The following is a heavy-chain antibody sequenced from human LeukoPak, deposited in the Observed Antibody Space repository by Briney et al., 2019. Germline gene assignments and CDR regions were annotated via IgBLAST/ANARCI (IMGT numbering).Heavy chain of an antibody. CDR3: ARGVYGDYRFDM. Sequence: ASVKVSCKASGYTFTSYAVNWARQAPGQGLEWMGWIDTNTGYPTYARGFTGRFVFSLDTSASTAYLQISSLKAEDTAVYYCARGVYGDYRFDMWGQGTMVTVSS. D-gene: IGHD4-17*01. V-gene: IGHV7-4-1*02. CDR2: IDTNTGYP. CDR1: GYTFTSYA. J-gene: IGHJ3*02.